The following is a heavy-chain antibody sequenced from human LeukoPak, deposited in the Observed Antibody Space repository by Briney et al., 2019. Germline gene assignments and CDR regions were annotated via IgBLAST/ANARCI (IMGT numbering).Heavy chain of an antibody. Sequence: SETLSLTCTVSGGSISSSSYYWGWIRQPPGKGLEWIGSIYYSGSTYYNPSLKSRVTISVDSSKNQFSLKLSSVTAADTAVYYCARDSSWGQGTLVTVSS. J-gene: IGHJ4*02. V-gene: IGHV4-39*01. D-gene: IGHD6-13*01. CDR3: ARDSS. CDR1: GGSISSSSYY. CDR2: IYYSGST.